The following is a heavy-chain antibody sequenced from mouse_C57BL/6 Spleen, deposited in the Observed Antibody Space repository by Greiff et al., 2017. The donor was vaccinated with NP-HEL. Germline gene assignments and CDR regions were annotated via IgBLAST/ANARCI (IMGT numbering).Heavy chain of an antibody. J-gene: IGHJ3*01. Sequence: EVQLQQPGAELVKPGASVKLSCKASGYTFTSYWMHWVKQRTEQGLEWIGRIDPEDGETKYAPKFQGKATITADTSSNTAYLQLSSLTSEDTAVYYCARRFAYWGQGTLVTVSA. CDR1: GYTFTSYW. CDR3: ARRFAY. V-gene: IGHV14-2*01. CDR2: IDPEDGET.